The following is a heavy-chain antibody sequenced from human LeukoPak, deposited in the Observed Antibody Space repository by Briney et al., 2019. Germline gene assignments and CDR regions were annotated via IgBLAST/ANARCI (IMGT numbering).Heavy chain of an antibody. J-gene: IGHJ4*02. CDR2: IYYSGST. CDR1: GGSISSSSYY. V-gene: IGHV4-39*01. Sequence: SETLSLTCTVSGGSISSSSYYWGWLRQPPGNGLEWIGSIYYSGSTYYNPSLKRRVTISVDTSKNQFSLKLSSVTAADTAVYYCASPGVRGEWFSIDYWGQGTLVTVSS. D-gene: IGHD3-10*01. CDR3: ASPGVRGEWFSIDY.